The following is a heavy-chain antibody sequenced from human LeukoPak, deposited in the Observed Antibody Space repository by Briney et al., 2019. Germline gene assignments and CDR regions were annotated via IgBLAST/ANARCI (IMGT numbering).Heavy chain of an antibody. D-gene: IGHD1-14*01. CDR1: GGTFSSYA. Sequence: SVKVSCKASGGTFSSYAISWVRQAPGQGLEWMGRIIPILGIANYAQKFQGRVTITADKSTSTAYMELSSLRSEDTAVYYCASGMSEADAFDIWGQGTMVTVSS. CDR3: ASGMSEADAFDI. V-gene: IGHV1-69*04. CDR2: IIPILGIA. J-gene: IGHJ3*02.